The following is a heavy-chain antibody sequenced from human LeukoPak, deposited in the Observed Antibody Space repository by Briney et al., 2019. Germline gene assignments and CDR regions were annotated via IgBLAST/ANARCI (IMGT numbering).Heavy chain of an antibody. J-gene: IGHJ5*02. CDR1: GRSISSYY. V-gene: IGHV4-59*08. CDR2: IYYSGST. D-gene: IGHD6-13*01. Sequence: SETLSLTCTVSGRSISSYYWSWIRQPPGKGLECIGYIYYSGSTNYNPSLKSRVTISVDTSKNQFSLKLSSVTAADTAVYYCARVKTGYSSSWPQYWFDPWGQGTLVTVSS. CDR3: ARVKTGYSSSWPQYWFDP.